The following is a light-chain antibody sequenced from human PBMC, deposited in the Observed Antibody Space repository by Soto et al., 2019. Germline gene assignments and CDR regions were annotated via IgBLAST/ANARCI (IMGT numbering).Light chain of an antibody. Sequence: EIVLTQSPATLSLSPGERATLSCRASQSVSSYLAWYQQKPGQAPRLLIYDASNRATGIPARFSGSGSGTDFTLNISSLEPEDFAVYYCQQRSNWPFMYTFGQGTKLEIK. V-gene: IGKV3-11*01. CDR1: QSVSSY. CDR2: DAS. CDR3: QQRSNWPFMYT. J-gene: IGKJ2*01.